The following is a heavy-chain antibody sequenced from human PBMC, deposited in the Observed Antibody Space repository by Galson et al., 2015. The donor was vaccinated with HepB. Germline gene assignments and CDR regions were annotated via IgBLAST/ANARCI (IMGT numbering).Heavy chain of an antibody. V-gene: IGHV1-69*13. Sequence: SVKVSCKASGGTFSSYAISWVRQAPGQGLEWMGGIIPIFGTANYAQKFQGRVTITADESTSTAYMELSSLRSEDTAVYYCARVSRLSGYDNNKYGDYEVTYYYMDVWGKGTTVTVSS. CDR3: ARVSRLSGYDNNKYGDYEVTYYYMDV. CDR2: IIPIFGTA. CDR1: GGTFSSYA. D-gene: IGHD4-17*01. J-gene: IGHJ6*03.